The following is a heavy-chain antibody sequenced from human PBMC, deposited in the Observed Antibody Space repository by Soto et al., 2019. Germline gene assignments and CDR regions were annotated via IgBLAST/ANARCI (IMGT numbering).Heavy chain of an antibody. CDR2: IDHSGST. V-gene: IGHV4-34*01. D-gene: IGHD4-17*01. J-gene: IGHJ6*02. CDR3: ARSPRVYGDYWAAYYYYGMDV. Sequence: PSETLSLTCAVYGGSFSGYYWSWIRQPPGKGLEWIGEIDHSGSTNYNPSLKSRVTISVDTSKNQFSLKLSSVTAADTAVYYCARSPRVYGDYWAAYYYYGMDVWGQGTTVTVSS. CDR1: GGSFSGYY.